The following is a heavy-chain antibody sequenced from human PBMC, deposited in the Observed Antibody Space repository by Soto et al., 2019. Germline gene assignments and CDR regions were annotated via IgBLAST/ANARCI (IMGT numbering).Heavy chain of an antibody. J-gene: IGHJ4*02. CDR3: AHRGGAAVGLYYFDY. Sequence: PRLANPTETLTLTCTFSGFSLSTTGVGVSWIRQPPGKALEWLALIYWHDDKRYSPSLKSRLTITKDTSKNQVVLTMTNMDPVDTATYYCAHRGGAAVGLYYFDYWGQGALVTVSS. D-gene: IGHD6-13*01. CDR1: GFSLSTTGVG. CDR2: IYWHDDK. V-gene: IGHV2-5*01.